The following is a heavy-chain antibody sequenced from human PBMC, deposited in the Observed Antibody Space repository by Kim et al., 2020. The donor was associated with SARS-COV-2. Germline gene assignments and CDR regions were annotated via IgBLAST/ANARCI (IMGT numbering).Heavy chain of an antibody. CDR3: LKGGWGWIWDY. J-gene: IGHJ4*02. Sequence: GGSLRLSCTTSGFTFFGHAMSWVRQAPWKGLEWVSIFDGCDGTTYYVDSVKGRFFISRDDSRNTLYLQMSALRADDTATYYCLKGGWGWIWDYWGQGTLVTVSS. V-gene: IGHV3-23*01. D-gene: IGHD2-21*01. CDR1: GFTFFGHA. CDR2: FDGCDGTT.